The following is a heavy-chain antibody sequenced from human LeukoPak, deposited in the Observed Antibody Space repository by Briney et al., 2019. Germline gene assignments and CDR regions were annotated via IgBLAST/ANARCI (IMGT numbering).Heavy chain of an antibody. CDR2: VNPNSGGT. J-gene: IGHJ4*02. V-gene: IGHV1-2*02. CDR3: ARKYSGSYYDFWSGYYTYFDY. Sequence: ASVKVSFKASGYTFTCYYMHWVRQPPGQGLEWMGWVNPNSGGTNYAKKFQGRVTMTRDTSISTAYMELSRLRSDDTAVYYCARKYSGSYYDFWSGYYTYFDYWGQGTLVTVSS. CDR1: GYTFTCYY. D-gene: IGHD3-3*01.